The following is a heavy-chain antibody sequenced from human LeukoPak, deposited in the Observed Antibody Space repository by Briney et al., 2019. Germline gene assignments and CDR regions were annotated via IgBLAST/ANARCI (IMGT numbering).Heavy chain of an antibody. J-gene: IGHJ3*02. Sequence: ASVKVSCKASGGTFSSYAISWVRQAPGQGLEWMGGIIPIFGTANYAQKFQGRVAITTDESTSTAYMELSSLRSEDTAVYYCAIDPKWEPSLDAFDIWGQGTMVTVSS. CDR2: IIPIFGTA. CDR3: AIDPKWEPSLDAFDI. CDR1: GGTFSSYA. V-gene: IGHV1-69*05. D-gene: IGHD1-26*01.